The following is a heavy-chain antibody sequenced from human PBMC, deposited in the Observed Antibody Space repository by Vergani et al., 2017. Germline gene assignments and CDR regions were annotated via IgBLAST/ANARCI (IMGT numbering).Heavy chain of an antibody. J-gene: IGHJ6*02. Sequence: QVQLVQSGAEVKKPGSSVKVSCKASGGTFSSYAISWVRQAPGQGLEWMGIINPSGGSTSYAQKFQGRVTMTRDTSTSTVYMELSSLRSEDTAVYYCARVDGFGELSRYYYYYGMDVWGQGTTVTVSS. CDR2: INPSGGST. D-gene: IGHD3-10*01. V-gene: IGHV1-46*03. CDR3: ARVDGFGELSRYYYYYGMDV. CDR1: GGTFSSYA.